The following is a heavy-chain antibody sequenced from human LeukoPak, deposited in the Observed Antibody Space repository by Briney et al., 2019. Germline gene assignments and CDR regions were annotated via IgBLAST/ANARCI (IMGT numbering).Heavy chain of an antibody. Sequence: KPSETLSLTCAVYGGSFSGYYWSWIRQPPGKGLEWIGEINHSGSTNYNPSLKSRVTISVDTSKNQFSLKLSSVTAADTAVYYCARGQGGGSYGYRYWGQGTLVTVSS. V-gene: IGHV4-34*01. CDR3: ARGQGGGSYGYRY. D-gene: IGHD5-18*01. J-gene: IGHJ4*02. CDR1: GGSFSGYY. CDR2: INHSGST.